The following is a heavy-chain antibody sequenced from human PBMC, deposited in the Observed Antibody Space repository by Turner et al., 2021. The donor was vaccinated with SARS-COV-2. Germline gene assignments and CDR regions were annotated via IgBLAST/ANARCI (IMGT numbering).Heavy chain of an antibody. CDR2: ISYDGSNK. Sequence: QVQLVESGGGVVQPGRSLRLSCAASGFTFSSYVMHWVRQAPGKGLEWVAVISYDGSNKYYADSVKGRFTISRDNSKNTLYLKMNSLRAEDTAVYYCARDTGDFDLWGRGTLVTVSS. J-gene: IGHJ2*01. CDR1: GFTFSSYV. CDR3: ARDTGDFDL. D-gene: IGHD3-10*01. V-gene: IGHV3-30-3*01.